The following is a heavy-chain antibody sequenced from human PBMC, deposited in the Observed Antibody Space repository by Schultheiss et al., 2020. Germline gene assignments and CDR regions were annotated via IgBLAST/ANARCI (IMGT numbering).Heavy chain of an antibody. Sequence: SETLSLTCTVSGGSISSYYWSWIRQPPGKGLEWIGYIYYSGSTNYNPSLKSRVTISVDTSKNQFSLKLSSVTAADTAVYYCARVPYGDYVVSDYWGQGTLVTVSS. D-gene: IGHD4-17*01. J-gene: IGHJ4*02. CDR3: ARVPYGDYVVSDY. CDR2: IYYSGST. CDR1: GGSISSYY. V-gene: IGHV4-59*01.